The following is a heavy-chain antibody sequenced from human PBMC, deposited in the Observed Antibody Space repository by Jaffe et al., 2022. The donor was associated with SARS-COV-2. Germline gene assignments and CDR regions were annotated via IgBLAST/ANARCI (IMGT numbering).Heavy chain of an antibody. D-gene: IGHD3-16*01. Sequence: QVQLVESGGGVVQPGRSLRLSCAASGFTFSSYAMHWVRQAPGKGLEWVAVISYDGSNKYYADSVKGRFTISRDNSKNTLYLQMNSLRAEDTAVYYCARDRRSKIFLRLGELRYWGQGTLVTVSS. CDR1: GFTFSSYA. V-gene: IGHV3-30-3*01. CDR2: ISYDGSNK. CDR3: ARDRRSKIFLRLGELRY. J-gene: IGHJ4*02.